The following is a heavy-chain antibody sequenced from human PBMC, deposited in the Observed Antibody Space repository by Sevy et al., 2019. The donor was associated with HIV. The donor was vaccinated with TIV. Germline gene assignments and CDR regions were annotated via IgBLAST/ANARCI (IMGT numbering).Heavy chain of an antibody. V-gene: IGHV3-23*01. J-gene: IGHJ5*02. CDR1: GFTFSSYA. Sequence: GGSLRLSCAASGFTFSSYAMSWVRQAPGKGLEWVSAISGSGGSTYYADSVKGRFTISRDNSKNTLYLQMNSLRAEDTAVYYCAKAGYSSSWYMIDPWGQGTLVIVSS. CDR3: AKAGYSSSWYMIDP. CDR2: ISGSGGST. D-gene: IGHD6-13*01.